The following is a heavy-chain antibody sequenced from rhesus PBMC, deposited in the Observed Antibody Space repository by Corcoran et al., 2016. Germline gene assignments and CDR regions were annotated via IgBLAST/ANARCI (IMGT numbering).Heavy chain of an antibody. CDR1: GDSFSSNY. V-gene: IGHV4-173*01. CDR2: SFVGGGII. CDR3: ARGCTGRGCPLVHIDF. Sequence: QLQLQESGPGLVKPSETLSLACAVSGDSFSSNYWNWIRRPPGKGLEWIGRSFVGGGIIDDNPPLKSRVTISTDTSKNQFSLKLTSVTAADTAVYFCARGCTGRGCPLVHIDFWGQGFLVTVSS. J-gene: IGHJ4*01. D-gene: IGHD2-21*01.